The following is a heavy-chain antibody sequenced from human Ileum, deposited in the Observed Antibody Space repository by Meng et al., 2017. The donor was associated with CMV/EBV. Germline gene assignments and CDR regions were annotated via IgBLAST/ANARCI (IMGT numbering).Heavy chain of an antibody. D-gene: IGHD1-14*01. Sequence: GESLKISCAASGFTFNRYSMNWVRQVLGKGLEWVSSISSSSSYIYYADSVKGRFTISRDNAKNSLYLQMNSLRAEDTAVYYCARGGVNHAFDLWGQGTLVTVSS. CDR2: ISSSSSYI. V-gene: IGHV3-21*04. J-gene: IGHJ3*01. CDR3: ARGGVNHAFDL. CDR1: GFTFNRYS.